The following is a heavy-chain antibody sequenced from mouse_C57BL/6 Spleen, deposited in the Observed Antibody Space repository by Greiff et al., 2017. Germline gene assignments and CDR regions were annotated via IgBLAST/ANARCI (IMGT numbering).Heavy chain of an antibody. Sequence: EVKVVESGGGLVKPGGSLKLSCAASGFTFSDSGMHWVRQAPEKGLEWVAYISSGSSTIYYADTVKGRFTISRDNAKNTLFLQMTSLRSEDTAMYYCAREYGYDPYYYAMDYWGQGTSVTVSS. CDR1: GFTFSDSG. J-gene: IGHJ4*01. CDR2: ISSGSSTI. D-gene: IGHD2-2*01. CDR3: AREYGYDPYYYAMDY. V-gene: IGHV5-17*01.